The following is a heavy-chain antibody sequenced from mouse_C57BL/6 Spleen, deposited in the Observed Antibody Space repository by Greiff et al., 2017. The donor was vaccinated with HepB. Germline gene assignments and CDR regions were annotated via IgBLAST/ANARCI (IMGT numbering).Heavy chain of an antibody. CDR1: GYTFTDYY. D-gene: IGHD3-3*01. CDR2: IYPGSGNT. CDR3: ARSRVYDPRGYFDV. J-gene: IGHJ1*03. V-gene: IGHV1-76*01. Sequence: QVQLQQSGAELVRPGASVKLSCKASGYTFTDYYINWVKQRPGQGLEWIARIYPGSGNTYYNEKFKGKATLTAEKSSSTAYMQLSSLTSEDSAVYFCARSRVYDPRGYFDVWGTGTTVTVSS.